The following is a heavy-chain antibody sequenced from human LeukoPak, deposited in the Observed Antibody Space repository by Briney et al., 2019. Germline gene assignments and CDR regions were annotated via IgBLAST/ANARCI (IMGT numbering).Heavy chain of an antibody. Sequence: GESLKISCKGSGYSFTSYWIGWVRQAPGKGLEWVSAISGSGGSTYYADSVKGRFTISRDNSKNTLYLQMNSLRAEDTAVYYCAKRVIQWELHNAFDYWGQGTLVTVSS. CDR1: GYSFTSYW. J-gene: IGHJ4*02. D-gene: IGHD1-26*01. CDR2: ISGSGGST. CDR3: AKRVIQWELHNAFDY. V-gene: IGHV3-23*01.